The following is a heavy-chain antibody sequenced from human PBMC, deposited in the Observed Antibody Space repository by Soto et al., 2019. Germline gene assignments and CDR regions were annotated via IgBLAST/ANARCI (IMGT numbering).Heavy chain of an antibody. D-gene: IGHD7-27*01. CDR1: GFYVSNYY. V-gene: IGHV3-66*01. J-gene: IGHJ4*02. CDR2: IYRGGEI. Sequence: EVQVVESGGCLVQPGGSLRRSGAASGFYVSNYYMSWFRHAPGKCLEWVSVIYRGGEIYYADSVQGRFTTSRDMSRNSLDLQMNSLRVDDTAVYYCASDRRAGDTLWGQGVVVTVSS. CDR3: ASDRRAGDTL.